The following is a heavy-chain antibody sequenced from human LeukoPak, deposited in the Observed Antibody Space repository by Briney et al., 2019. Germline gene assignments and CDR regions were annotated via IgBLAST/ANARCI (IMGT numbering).Heavy chain of an antibody. J-gene: IGHJ4*02. CDR3: VRGTGY. Sequence: GGSLRLSCSVSGFTFSTYVMHWVRQAPGKGLEYVSAISSNGDNTYYADSVKGRFTISRGNSKNTLYLQMSSLRPDDTAVYFCVRGTGYWGQGTLVTVS. CDR1: GFTFSTYV. V-gene: IGHV3-64D*06. CDR2: ISSNGDNT.